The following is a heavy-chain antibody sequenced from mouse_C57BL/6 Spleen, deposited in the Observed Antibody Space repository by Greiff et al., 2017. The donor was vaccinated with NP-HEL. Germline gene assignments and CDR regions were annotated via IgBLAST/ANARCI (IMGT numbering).Heavy chain of an antibody. J-gene: IGHJ2*01. D-gene: IGHD2-1*01. V-gene: IGHV1-82*01. CDR1: GYAFSSSW. CDR3: ASPYGNYDY. CDR2: IYPGDGDT. Sequence: QVQLKESGPELVKPGASVKISCKASGYAFSSSWMNWVKQRPGQGLEWIGRIYPGDGDTNYNGKFKGKATLTADKSSSTAYMQLSSLTSEDSAVYFCASPYGNYDYWGQGTTLTVSS.